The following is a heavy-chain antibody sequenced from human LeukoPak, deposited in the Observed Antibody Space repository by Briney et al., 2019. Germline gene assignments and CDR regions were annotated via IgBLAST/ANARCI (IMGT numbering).Heavy chain of an antibody. CDR2: ISWNSGSI. J-gene: IGHJ3*01. CDR3: AKGSHYYDSSGYSV. V-gene: IGHV3-9*01. CDR1: GFTFDDYA. Sequence: GGPLRLSCAASGFTFDDYAMHWVRQAPGKGLEWVSGISWNSGSIGYADSVKGRFTISRDNAKNSLYLQMNSLRAEDTALYYCAKGSHYYDSSGYSVWGQGTMVTVSS. D-gene: IGHD3-22*01.